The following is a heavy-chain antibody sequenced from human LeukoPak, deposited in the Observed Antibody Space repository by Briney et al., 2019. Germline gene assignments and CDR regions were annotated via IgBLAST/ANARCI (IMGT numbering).Heavy chain of an antibody. J-gene: IGHJ4*02. V-gene: IGHV3-11*06. Sequence: PGGSLCLSCAAPGFTFSDYYMSWIRQAPGKGLEWVSYISSSSSYTNYADSVKGRFTISRDNAKNSLYLQMNSLRAEDTAVYYCARVSLVRGVITFDYWGQGTLVTGSS. CDR2: ISSSSSYT. D-gene: IGHD3-10*01. CDR3: ARVSLVRGVITFDY. CDR1: GFTFSDYY.